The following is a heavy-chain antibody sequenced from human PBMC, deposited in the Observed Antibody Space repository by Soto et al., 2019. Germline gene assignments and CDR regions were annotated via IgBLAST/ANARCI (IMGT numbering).Heavy chain of an antibody. Sequence: EVQLVESGGGLVKPGGSLRLSCAASGFTFSNSNMNWVRQAPGKGLEWVSSITSGSSFKNYADSVKGRFTISRDNDKNSLYLQKNSLRAEDTAVYYCARDPPLSTIVVVGVDDFWGQGTLVTVSS. CDR2: ITSGSSFK. CDR1: GFTFSNSN. CDR3: ARDPPLSTIVVVGVDDF. J-gene: IGHJ4*02. V-gene: IGHV3-21*02. D-gene: IGHD3-22*01.